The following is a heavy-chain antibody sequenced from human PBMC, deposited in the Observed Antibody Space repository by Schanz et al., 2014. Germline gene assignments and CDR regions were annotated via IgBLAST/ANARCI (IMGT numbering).Heavy chain of an antibody. CDR1: GFTFGDYA. Sequence: EVQLLESGGGLVQPGGSLRLSCAASGFTFGDYAMTWVRQAPGKGLEWVSAIITGVNTYYADSVRGRFTMSRDNSKNTLYLQMNSLRAGDAAVYYCAKDAENTAMITDYFDYWGQGTLVTVSS. CDR2: IITGVNT. CDR3: AKDAENTAMITDYFDY. V-gene: IGHV3-23*01. J-gene: IGHJ4*02. D-gene: IGHD5-18*01.